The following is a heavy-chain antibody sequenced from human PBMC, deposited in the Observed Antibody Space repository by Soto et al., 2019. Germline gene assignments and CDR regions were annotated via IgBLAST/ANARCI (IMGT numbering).Heavy chain of an antibody. CDR3: ARDYAQGAYSSGWYEGWFAP. CDR2: GGT. Sequence: GGTNYAQKFQGRVTMTRDTSISTAYMELSTLRSDDTAVYYCARDYAQGAYSSGWYEGWFAPWGQGALVTVSS. V-gene: IGHV1-2*02. J-gene: IGHJ5*02. D-gene: IGHD6-13*01.